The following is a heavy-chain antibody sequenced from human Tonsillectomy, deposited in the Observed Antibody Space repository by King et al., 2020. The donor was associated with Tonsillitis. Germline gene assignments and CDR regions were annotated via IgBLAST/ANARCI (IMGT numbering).Heavy chain of an antibody. CDR1: GYSISSGYY. Sequence: QLQESGPGLVKPSETLSLTCAVSGYSISSGYYWGWIRQPPGKGLGWIGSIYRSGSTYYNPSLKSRVTISGDTSKNQFSLRLSSVTAADTAMYYCARVLGRLYNPQFEYWGQGTLVTVSS. D-gene: IGHD1-14*01. V-gene: IGHV4-38-2*01. CDR3: ARVLGRLYNPQFEY. CDR2: IYRSGST. J-gene: IGHJ4*02.